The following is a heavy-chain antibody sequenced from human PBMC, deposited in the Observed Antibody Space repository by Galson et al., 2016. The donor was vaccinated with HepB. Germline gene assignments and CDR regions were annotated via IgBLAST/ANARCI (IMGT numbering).Heavy chain of an antibody. V-gene: IGHV3-48*02. J-gene: IGHJ6*02. D-gene: IGHD3-3*01. Sequence: SLRLSCAASGFTFSSYSMNWVRQTPGKGLEWFSYISGSSSTIYYADSVTGRFTVSRDNAKSSLYLQMNGLRDEDTAVYYCARDSPAGNDFWSGYYEGYYYGMDVWGQGTTVTVSS. CDR1: GFTFSSYS. CDR2: ISGSSSTI. CDR3: ARDSPAGNDFWSGYYEGYYYGMDV.